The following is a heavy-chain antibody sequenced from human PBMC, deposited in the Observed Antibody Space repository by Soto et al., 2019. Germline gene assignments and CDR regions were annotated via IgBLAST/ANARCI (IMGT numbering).Heavy chain of an antibody. Sequence: HPGWSLRLSCEASGFTFSRVSMNWVRQVPGKGLEYVSSIRSKSGSTYYADSVKGRFTISRDNSKNTLYLQMSSLRAEDTAVYYCVKERGYCSGGSCYGGRLDYWGQGTLVTVSS. V-gene: IGHV3-64D*06. CDR2: IRSKSGST. J-gene: IGHJ4*02. CDR1: GFTFSRVS. CDR3: VKERGYCSGGSCYGGRLDY. D-gene: IGHD2-15*01.